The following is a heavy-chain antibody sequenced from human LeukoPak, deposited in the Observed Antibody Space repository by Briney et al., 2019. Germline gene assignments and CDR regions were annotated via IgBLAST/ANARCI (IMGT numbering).Heavy chain of an antibody. D-gene: IGHD3-16*01. V-gene: IGHV3-23*01. CDR2: IGTSGRST. CDR3: AKESGNAFNDPFDM. CDR1: GFTFDSYV. Sequence: PGGSLRVSCAASGFTFDSYVMTWVRQAPGKELEWVSGIGTSGRSTYYADSVKGRFTISRDNSKNTLYLQMNSLRAKDTALYYCAKESGNAFNDPFDMWGQGTMVIVSS. J-gene: IGHJ3*02.